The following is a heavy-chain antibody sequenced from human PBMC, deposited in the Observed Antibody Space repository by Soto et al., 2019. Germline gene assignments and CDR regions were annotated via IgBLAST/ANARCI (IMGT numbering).Heavy chain of an antibody. CDR2: IYYSGST. V-gene: IGHV4-39*01. CDR3: ARRSGSYYYFDY. CDR1: GGSISSSSYY. J-gene: IGHJ4*02. D-gene: IGHD1-26*01. Sequence: SETLSLTCTVSGGSISSSSYYWGWIRQPPGKGLEWIGSIYYSGSTYYNPSLKSRVTISVDTSKNQFSLKLSSVTAADTAVYYCARRSGSYYYFDYWGQGTLVTVS.